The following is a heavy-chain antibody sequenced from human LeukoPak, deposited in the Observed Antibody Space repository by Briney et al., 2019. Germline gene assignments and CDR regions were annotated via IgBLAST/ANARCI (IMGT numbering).Heavy chain of an antibody. J-gene: IGHJ4*02. CDR3: ATDSSVGGYYFK. CDR1: GFTFSSYA. CDR2: ISGSGGST. V-gene: IGHV3-23*01. Sequence: GGSLRLSCAASGFTFSSYAMSWVRQAPGKGLEWVSAISGSGGSTYYADSVKGRFTISRDNSKNTLYLQMNSLRAEDTAVYYCATDSSVGGYYFKWGQGTLVTVSS. D-gene: IGHD3-22*01.